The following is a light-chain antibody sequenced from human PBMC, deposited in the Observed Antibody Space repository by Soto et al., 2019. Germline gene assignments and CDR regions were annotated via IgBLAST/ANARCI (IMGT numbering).Light chain of an antibody. Sequence: QSVLTQPPSASGTPGQSVSISCSGSRSNIGSNPVQWYQQLPGTAPKLLIYSDNQWPSGVPDRFSGSKSGTSASLAIIGLQSEDEADYHCATWDDTLYGPGFGGGTKLTVL. J-gene: IGLJ3*02. CDR3: ATWDDTLYGPG. CDR1: RSNIGSNP. CDR2: SDN. V-gene: IGLV1-44*01.